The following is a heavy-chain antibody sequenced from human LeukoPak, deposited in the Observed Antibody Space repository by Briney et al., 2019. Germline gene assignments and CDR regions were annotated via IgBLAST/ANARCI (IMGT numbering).Heavy chain of an antibody. CDR1: GFTFSTYS. CDR3: ARFALKTPPTD. Sequence: GGSLRLSCAASGFTFSTYSMNWVRQAPGKGLEWVSSISSSSSYIYYADSVKGRFAISRDNAKNSLYLQMNSLRAEDTAVYYCARFALKTPPTDWGQGTLVTVSS. CDR2: ISSSSSYI. J-gene: IGHJ4*02. V-gene: IGHV3-21*01.